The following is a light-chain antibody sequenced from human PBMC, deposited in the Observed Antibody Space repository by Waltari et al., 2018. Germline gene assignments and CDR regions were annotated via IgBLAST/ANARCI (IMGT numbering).Light chain of an antibody. CDR1: QGISNY. Sequence: DIQLTQSPSFLSASVRDRVTITSRASQGISNYLAWYQQKPGKTPKLLIYSASTLQSGVPSRFSGSGSRTEFSLTISSLQPEDFATYYCQQLNSYPLTFGGGTKVEIK. V-gene: IGKV1-9*01. CDR3: QQLNSYPLT. CDR2: SAS. J-gene: IGKJ4*01.